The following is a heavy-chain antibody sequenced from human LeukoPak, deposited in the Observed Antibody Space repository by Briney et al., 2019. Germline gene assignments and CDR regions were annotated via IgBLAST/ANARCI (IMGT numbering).Heavy chain of an antibody. J-gene: IGHJ6*02. CDR3: ARSVGGATQQPDYGMDV. Sequence: SVKVSCKDSGGTFSSYAISWVRQAPGQGLEWMGGIIPIFGTANYAQKFQGRVTITADESTSTAYMELSSLRSEDTAVYYCARSVGGATQQPDYGMDVWGQGTTVTVSS. CDR1: GGTFSSYA. V-gene: IGHV1-69*13. D-gene: IGHD1-26*01. CDR2: IIPIFGTA.